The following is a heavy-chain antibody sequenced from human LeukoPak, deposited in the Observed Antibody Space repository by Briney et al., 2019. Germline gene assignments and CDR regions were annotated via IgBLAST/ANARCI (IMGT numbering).Heavy chain of an antibody. D-gene: IGHD6-19*01. J-gene: IGHJ6*03. CDR2: ISAYNGNT. CDR3: ARDLGSGWFTYYYYMDV. Sequence: GASVKVSCEASGYTFTSYGISWVRQAPGQGLEWMGWISAYNGNTNYAQKLQGRVTMTTDTSTSTAYMELRSLRSDDTAVYYCARDLGSGWFTYYYYMDVWGKGTTVTVSS. CDR1: GYTFTSYG. V-gene: IGHV1-18*01.